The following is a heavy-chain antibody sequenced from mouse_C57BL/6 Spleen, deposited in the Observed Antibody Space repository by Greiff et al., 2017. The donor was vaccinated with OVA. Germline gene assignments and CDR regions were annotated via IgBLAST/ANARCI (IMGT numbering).Heavy chain of an antibody. CDR2: IHPSDSDT. CDR1: GYTFTSYW. D-gene: IGHD2-4*01. V-gene: IGHV1-74*01. J-gene: IGHJ2*01. Sequence: QVQLKQPGAELVKPGASVKVSCKASGYTFTSYWMHWVKQRPGQGLEWIGRIHPSDSDTNYNQKFKGKATLTVDKSSSTAYMQLSSLTSEDSAVYYCAIGIYYDYDHDYWGQGTTLTVSS. CDR3: AIGIYYDYDHDY.